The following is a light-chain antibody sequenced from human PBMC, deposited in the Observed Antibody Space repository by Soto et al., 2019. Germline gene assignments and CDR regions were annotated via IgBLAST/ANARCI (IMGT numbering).Light chain of an antibody. Sequence: QSVLTQPPSASGTPGQRVTISCSGSSSNIGGNTVSWYQQLPGTAPKLLIYSNNQRPSGVPDRFSGSKSGTSASLAISGLQSEDEADYFCAAWDDSLKAVMFGGGTKLTVL. J-gene: IGLJ3*02. CDR2: SNN. CDR3: AAWDDSLKAVM. V-gene: IGLV1-44*01. CDR1: SSNIGGNT.